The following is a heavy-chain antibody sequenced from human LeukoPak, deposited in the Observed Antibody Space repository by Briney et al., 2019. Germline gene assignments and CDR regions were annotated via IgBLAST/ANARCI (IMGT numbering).Heavy chain of an antibody. V-gene: IGHV1-2*02. J-gene: IGHJ4*02. CDR1: RYSFTGYY. CDR2: INPNSGGT. D-gene: IGHD3-9*01. Sequence: ASVKVSCTASRYSFTGYYMHWVRQAPGQGLEWMGWINPNSGGTNYAQKFQGRVTMTRDTSISTAYMELSRLRSDDTAVYYCARDPIRYFDWLLGSPDYWGQGTLVTVSS. CDR3: ARDPIRYFDWLLGSPDY.